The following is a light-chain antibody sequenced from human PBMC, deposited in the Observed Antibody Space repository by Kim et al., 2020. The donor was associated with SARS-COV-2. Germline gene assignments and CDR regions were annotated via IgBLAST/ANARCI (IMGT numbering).Light chain of an antibody. CDR1: SSNIGTNY. V-gene: IGLV1-47*01. J-gene: IGLJ2*01. Sequence: QSVVTQPPSASGTPGQRVTISCAGSSSNIGTNYVYWYQQLPGMAPKLLIYRNNQRPSGVPDRFPGSKSGASASLAISGLRSEDEADYYCSAWDDSLSGPVFGGGTQLTVL. CDR2: RNN. CDR3: SAWDDSLSGPV.